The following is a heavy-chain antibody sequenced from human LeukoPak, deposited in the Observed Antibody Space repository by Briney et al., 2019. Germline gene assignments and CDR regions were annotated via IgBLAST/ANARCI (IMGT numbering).Heavy chain of an antibody. D-gene: IGHD3-22*01. J-gene: IGHJ4*02. V-gene: IGHV4-59*01. Sequence: KPSETLSLTCTVSGGSISSYYWSWIRQPPGKGLEWIGYIYYSGSTNYNPSLKSRVTISVDTSKNQFSPKLSSVTAADTAVYYCARDYYDSSGYSSLDYWGQGTLVTVSS. CDR3: ARDYYDSSGYSSLDY. CDR1: GGSISSYY. CDR2: IYYSGST.